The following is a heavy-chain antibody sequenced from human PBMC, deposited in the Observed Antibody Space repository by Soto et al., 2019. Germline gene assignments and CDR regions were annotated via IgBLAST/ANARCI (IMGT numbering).Heavy chain of an antibody. V-gene: IGHV1-69*01. CDR1: GGTFSSYA. CDR3: AQTGTPQIIYYYYGMDV. Sequence: QVQLVQSGAEVKKPGSSVKVSCKASGGTFSSYAISWVRQAPGQGLEWMGGIIPIFGTANYAQKFQGRVTINADESTSTAYMERSRLRSEDTAGYYCAQTGTPQIIYYYYGMDVWGQGPTVTVSS. CDR2: IIPIFGTA. J-gene: IGHJ6*02. D-gene: IGHD1-1*01.